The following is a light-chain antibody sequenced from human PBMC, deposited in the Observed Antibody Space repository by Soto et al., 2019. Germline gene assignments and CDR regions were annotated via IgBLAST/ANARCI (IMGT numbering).Light chain of an antibody. V-gene: IGKV3-20*01. CDR2: GAS. J-gene: IGKJ1*01. CDR1: QSVSNNY. CDR3: QQYGSSGT. Sequence: EIVLKLTPGTLSLSPRERATLYCMASQSVSNNYLAWYQQKPGQAPRLLIYGASNRATGIPDRFSGSGSGTDFTLTISRLEPEDFAVYYCQQYGSSGTFGQGTKVDIK.